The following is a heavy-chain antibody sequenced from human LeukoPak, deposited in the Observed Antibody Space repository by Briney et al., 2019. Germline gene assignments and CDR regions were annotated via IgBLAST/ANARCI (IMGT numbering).Heavy chain of an antibody. CDR3: AKDCGYRPLRNAFDL. J-gene: IGHJ3*01. V-gene: IGHV3-23*01. Sequence: GGPLRLSCAASGFTFNSYAMSWLGQAPGKGLEWGSAISGSGDSTYYADSVKGRFTISRDNSKNTLYLQMNSLRGEDTAVYYCAKDCGYRPLRNAFDLWGQGTMVTVSS. CDR2: ISGSGDST. CDR1: GFTFNSYA. D-gene: IGHD5-18*01.